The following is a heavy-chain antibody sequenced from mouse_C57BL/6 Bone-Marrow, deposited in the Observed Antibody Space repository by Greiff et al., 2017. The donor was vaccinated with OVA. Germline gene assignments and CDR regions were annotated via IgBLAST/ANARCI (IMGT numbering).Heavy chain of an antibody. CDR2: IYPGSGST. CDR1: GYTFTSYW. Sequence: VQLQQPGAELVKPGASVKMSCKASGYTFTSYWITWVKQRPGQGLEWIGDIYPGSGSTNYNEKFKSKATLTLDTSSSTAYMQLSSLTSEDSAVYYCARWNDGPYYYAMDYCGQGTSVTVSS. D-gene: IGHD2-3*01. J-gene: IGHJ4*01. V-gene: IGHV1-55*01. CDR3: ARWNDGPYYYAMDY.